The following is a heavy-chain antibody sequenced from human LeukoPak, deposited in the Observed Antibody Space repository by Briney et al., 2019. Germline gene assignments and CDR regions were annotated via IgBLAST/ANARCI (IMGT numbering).Heavy chain of an antibody. D-gene: IGHD4-17*01. V-gene: IGHV3-11*01. CDR1: GFTFSTYA. CDR3: ARGDYGDPYYFDY. Sequence: GGSLRLSCAASGFTFSTYAMSWVRQAPGKGLEWVSYISSSGSTIYYADSVKGRFTISRDNAKNSLYLQMNSLRAEDTAVYYCARGDYGDPYYFDYWGQGTLVTVSS. CDR2: ISSSGSTI. J-gene: IGHJ4*02.